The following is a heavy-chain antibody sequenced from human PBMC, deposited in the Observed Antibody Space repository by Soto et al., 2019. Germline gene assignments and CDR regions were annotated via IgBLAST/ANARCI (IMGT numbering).Heavy chain of an antibody. CDR1: GFTFSSYW. Sequence: EVQLVESGGGLVQPGGSLRLSCVDSGFTFSSYWMSWVRQAPVKGLEWVGNIKQDGSEENYADSVKGRFTISRDNAKNSMYLKMNSRGVEDGAVFYCARIAASGRGWDVWGQGTRVGVSS. V-gene: IGHV3-7*01. J-gene: IGHJ6*02. CDR3: ARIAASGRGWDV. CDR2: IKQDGSEE. D-gene: IGHD6-13*01.